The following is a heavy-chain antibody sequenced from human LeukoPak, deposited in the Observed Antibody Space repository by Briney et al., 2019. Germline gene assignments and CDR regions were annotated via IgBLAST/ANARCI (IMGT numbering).Heavy chain of an antibody. CDR2: IYGSGNP. J-gene: IGHJ5*02. D-gene: IGHD5-24*01. CDR3: ARDSRLQSWFDP. Sequence: SETLCLTCTVSGGSMGNYYWNWIRQPAGRGLEWIGRIYGSGNPTYNPSLKSRVTLSRDTSDNQFSLRLTSVTAADSAVYYCARDSRLQSWFDPWGQGTLVTVSS. V-gene: IGHV4-4*07. CDR1: GGSMGNYY.